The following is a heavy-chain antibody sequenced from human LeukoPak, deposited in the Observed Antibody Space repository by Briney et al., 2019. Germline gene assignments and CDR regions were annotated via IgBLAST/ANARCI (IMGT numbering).Heavy chain of an antibody. D-gene: IGHD6-13*01. CDR1: GFTVSSNY. CDR2: IYSGGST. CDR3: ARRVVAAAGFDY. V-gene: IGHV3-66*04. J-gene: IGHJ4*02. Sequence: PGGSLRLSCAASGFTVSSNYMSWVRQAPGKGLEWVSVIYSGGSTYYADSVKGRFTISRDNSKNTLYLQMNSLRAEDTAVYYCARRVVAAAGFDYWGQGTLVTVSS.